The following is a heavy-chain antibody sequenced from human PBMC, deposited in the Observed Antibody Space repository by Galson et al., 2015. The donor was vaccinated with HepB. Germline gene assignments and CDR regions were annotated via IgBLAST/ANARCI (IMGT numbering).Heavy chain of an antibody. CDR1: GGSISSYY. V-gene: IGHV4-59*01. Sequence: ETLSLTCTVSGGSISSYYWSWIRQPPGKGLEWIGYIYYSGSTNYNPSLKSRVTISVDTSKNQFSLKLSSVTAADTAVYYCATYCSGGSCSGGDWFDPWGQGTLVTVSS. CDR2: IYYSGST. J-gene: IGHJ5*02. D-gene: IGHD2-15*01. CDR3: ATYCSGGSCSGGDWFDP.